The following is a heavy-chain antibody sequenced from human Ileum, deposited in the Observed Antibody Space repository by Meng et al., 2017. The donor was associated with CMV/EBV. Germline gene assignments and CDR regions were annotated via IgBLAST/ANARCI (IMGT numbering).Heavy chain of an antibody. CDR3: AREENTVNQFEY. D-gene: IGHD4-17*01. Sequence: QVQLQESGPRLVKPSETLSLTCAVSGGSISTYYWTWVRQPAGKGLEWIGRINAGGSTNDNPSLKSRVTMSVDTSKNQFSLKVTSVTAADTAVYYCAREENTVNQFEYWGQGTLVTVSS. CDR1: GGSISTYY. J-gene: IGHJ4*02. CDR2: INAGGST. V-gene: IGHV4-4*07.